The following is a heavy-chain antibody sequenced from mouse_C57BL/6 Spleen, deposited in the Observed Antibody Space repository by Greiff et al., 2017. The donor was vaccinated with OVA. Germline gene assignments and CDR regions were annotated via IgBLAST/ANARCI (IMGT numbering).Heavy chain of an antibody. Sequence: QVQLQQPGTELVKPGASVPLSCKASGYTFTSYWMHWVKQRPGQGLEWIGNINPSNGGSNYNEKFKSKATLTVDKSSSTAYMQLSSLTSEDSAVYYCASAPYYYGSSHAWFAYWGQGTLVTVSA. CDR2: INPSNGGS. D-gene: IGHD1-1*01. V-gene: IGHV1-53*01. J-gene: IGHJ3*01. CDR1: GYTFTSYW. CDR3: ASAPYYYGSSHAWFAY.